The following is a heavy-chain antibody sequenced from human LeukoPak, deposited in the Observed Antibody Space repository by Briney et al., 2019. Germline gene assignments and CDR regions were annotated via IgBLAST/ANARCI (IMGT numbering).Heavy chain of an antibody. Sequence: SETLSLTCTVSDGSISGYYWTWIRQPPGKGLEWIGYMYYSGSTNYNPSLKSRVTISVDTSKNQFSLKLSSVTAADTAVYYCARPSSTAPPYYYDLWGQGTLVTVSS. V-gene: IGHV4-59*08. CDR2: MYYSGST. D-gene: IGHD3-16*01. J-gene: IGHJ4*02. CDR3: ARPSSTAPPYYYDL. CDR1: DGSISGYY.